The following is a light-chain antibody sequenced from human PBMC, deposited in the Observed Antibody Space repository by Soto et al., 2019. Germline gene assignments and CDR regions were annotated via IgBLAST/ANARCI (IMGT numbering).Light chain of an antibody. J-gene: IGKJ2*01. CDR3: QQSYSTLVYT. Sequence: DIQMTQSPSSLSASVGDRVTITCRASQSISSYLNWYQQKPGKAPKLLIYAASSLQSGVPSRFSGSGSGTDLTLTSSSLQPEDFATYYYQQSYSTLVYTFGQGTKLEIK. V-gene: IGKV1-39*01. CDR1: QSISSY. CDR2: AAS.